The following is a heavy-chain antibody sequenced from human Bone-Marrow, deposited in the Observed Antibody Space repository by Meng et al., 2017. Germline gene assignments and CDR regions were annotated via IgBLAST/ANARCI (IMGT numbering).Heavy chain of an antibody. CDR1: RFTFTNYW. CDR3: ARVNWGFTLKYYYYGMDV. D-gene: IGHD7-27*01. V-gene: IGHV3-7*01. Sequence: GESLKISCAASRFTFTNYWMTWVRQAPGKGLEWGANIKEDGSEKFYVDSVKGRFTISRDNAAHSLYLQMNSLRAEDTAVYYCARVNWGFTLKYYYYGMDVWGQGTKVT. CDR2: IKEDGSEK. J-gene: IGHJ6*02.